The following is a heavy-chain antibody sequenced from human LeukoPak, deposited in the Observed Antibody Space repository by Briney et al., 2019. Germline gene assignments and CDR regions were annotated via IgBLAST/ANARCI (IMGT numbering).Heavy chain of an antibody. D-gene: IGHD2-2*02. CDR3: ARASFVVVPAAIVWFDP. CDR1: GGSFSGYY. Sequence: PSETLSLTCAVYGGSFSGYYWSWIRQPPGKGLEWIGEINHSGSTNYNPSLKSRVTISVDTSKNQFSLKLSSVTAADTAVYYCARASFVVVPAAIVWFDPRGQGTLVTVSS. CDR2: INHSGST. J-gene: IGHJ5*02. V-gene: IGHV4-34*01.